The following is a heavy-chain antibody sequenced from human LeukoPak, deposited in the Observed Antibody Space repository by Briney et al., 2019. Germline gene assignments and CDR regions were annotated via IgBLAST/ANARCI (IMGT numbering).Heavy chain of an antibody. CDR2: IYWDSDK. CDR1: GFSLTTSGVG. CDR3: AHRRGGYNWNHGDFDY. Sequence: ESGPTLVSPTQTLTLTCTFSGFSLTTSGVGVGWIRQPPGKAPEWLALIYWDSDKRYSPSLKTRLTITKDTSKNLVVFIMTDMDPVDTATYFCAHRRGGYNWNHGDFDYWGQGTLVTVSS. J-gene: IGHJ4*02. D-gene: IGHD1-14*01. V-gene: IGHV2-5*02.